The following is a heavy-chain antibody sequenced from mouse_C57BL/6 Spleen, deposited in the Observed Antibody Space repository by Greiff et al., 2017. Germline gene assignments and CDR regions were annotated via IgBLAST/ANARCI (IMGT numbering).Heavy chain of an antibody. CDR2: IDPENGDT. Sequence: EVQLQQSGAELVRPGASVKLSCTASGFNIKDDYMHWVKQRPEQGLEWIGWIDPENGDTEYASKFQGKATITADTSSNTAYLQLSSLTSEDTAVYYCTYGYAWFAYWGQGTLVTVSA. J-gene: IGHJ3*01. CDR3: TYGYAWFAY. V-gene: IGHV14-4*01. CDR1: GFNIKDDY. D-gene: IGHD2-2*01.